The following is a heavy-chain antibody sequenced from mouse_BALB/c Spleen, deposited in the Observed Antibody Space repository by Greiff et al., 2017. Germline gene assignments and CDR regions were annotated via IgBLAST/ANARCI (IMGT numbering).Heavy chain of an antibody. V-gene: IGHV14-3*02. D-gene: IGHD4-1*01. Sequence: VQLKQSGAELVKPGASVKLSCTASGFNIKDTYMHWVKQRPEQGLEWIGRIDPANGNTKYDPKFQGKATITADTSSNTAYLQLSSLTSEDTAVYYCARSGTGREIDYWGQGTTLTVSS. CDR1: GFNIKDTY. CDR2: IDPANGNT. CDR3: ARSGTGREIDY. J-gene: IGHJ2*01.